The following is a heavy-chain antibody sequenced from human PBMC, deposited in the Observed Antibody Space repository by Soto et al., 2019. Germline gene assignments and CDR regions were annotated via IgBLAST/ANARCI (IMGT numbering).Heavy chain of an antibody. CDR1: VYSFTSYW. Sequence: GESLKISCKGSVYSFTSYWIGWVRQMPGKGLEWMGIIYPGDSDTRYSPSFQGQVTISADKSISTAYLQWSSLKASDTAMYYCARQIGIAARPGNWFDPWGQGTLVTVSS. CDR3: ARQIGIAARPGNWFDP. D-gene: IGHD6-6*01. J-gene: IGHJ5*02. V-gene: IGHV5-51*01. CDR2: IYPGDSDT.